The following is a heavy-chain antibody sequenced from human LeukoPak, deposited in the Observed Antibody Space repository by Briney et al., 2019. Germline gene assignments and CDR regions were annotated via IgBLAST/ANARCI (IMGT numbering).Heavy chain of an antibody. Sequence: PGGSLRLSCAASGFTFSSYGMHWVRQAPGKGLEWVAVISYDGSNKYYADSVKGRFTISRDNSKNTLYLQMNSLRAEDTAVYYCARAPVDYGSGSYPKYWGQGTLVTVSS. CDR3: ARAPVDYGSGSYPKY. V-gene: IGHV3-30*03. J-gene: IGHJ4*02. CDR2: ISYDGSNK. D-gene: IGHD3-10*01. CDR1: GFTFSSYG.